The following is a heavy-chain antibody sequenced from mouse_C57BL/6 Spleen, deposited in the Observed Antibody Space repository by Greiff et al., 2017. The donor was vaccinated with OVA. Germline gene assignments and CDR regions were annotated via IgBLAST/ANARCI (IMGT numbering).Heavy chain of an antibody. D-gene: IGHD1-1*01. CDR3: ARHRGSSYGFDY. CDR2: ISSGGSYT. V-gene: IGHV5-6*01. CDR1: GFTFSSYG. Sequence: EVKLVESGGDLVKPGGSLKLSCAASGFTFSSYGMSWVRQTPDKRLEWVATISSGGSYTYYPDSVKGRFTISRDNAKNTLYLQMSSLKSEDTAMYYCARHRGSSYGFDYWGQGTTLTVSS. J-gene: IGHJ2*01.